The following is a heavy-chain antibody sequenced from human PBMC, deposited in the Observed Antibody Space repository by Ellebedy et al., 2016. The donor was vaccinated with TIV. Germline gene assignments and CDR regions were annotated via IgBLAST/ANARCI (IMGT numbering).Heavy chain of an antibody. CDR1: GFTFRNYA. CDR2: VIASGKST. Sequence: GGSLRLXXAGSGFTFRNYAMYWVRQTPEKGLEWVSTVIASGKSTYYADSVKGRFTISRDNSKNTLYLQMDSLRVDDTAVYYCTAGGGYRFDYWGQGTLVVVSS. CDR3: TAGGGYRFDY. J-gene: IGHJ4*02. D-gene: IGHD5-12*01. V-gene: IGHV3-23*01.